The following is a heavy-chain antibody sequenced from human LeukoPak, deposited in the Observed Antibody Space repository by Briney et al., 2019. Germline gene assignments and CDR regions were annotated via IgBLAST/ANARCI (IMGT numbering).Heavy chain of an antibody. CDR2: ISITGSTI. CDR3: AKTRRGSGWYYLDY. V-gene: IGHV3-48*03. J-gene: IGHJ4*02. D-gene: IGHD6-19*01. Sequence: GGPLRLSCAASGCTFSNYVMNWVRQAPGKGLEWVSYISITGSTIYYADSVKGRFTISRDNAKNSLYLQMNSLRAEDTAVYYCAKTRRGSGWYYLDYWGQGTLVTVSS. CDR1: GCTFSNYV.